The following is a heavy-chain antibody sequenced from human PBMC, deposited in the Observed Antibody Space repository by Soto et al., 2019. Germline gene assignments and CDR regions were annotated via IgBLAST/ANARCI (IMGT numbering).Heavy chain of an antibody. D-gene: IGHD5-18*01. V-gene: IGHV3-7*03. J-gene: IGHJ4*02. CDR2: IKQDGSEK. Sequence: PGGSLRLSCAASGFTFGSYWMSWVRQAPGKGLEWVANIKQDGSEKYYVDSVKGRFTISRDNSKNTLYLQMNSLRAEDTAVYYCAKDRGYSYGGAFDYWGQGTLVTVSS. CDR1: GFTFGSYW. CDR3: AKDRGYSYGGAFDY.